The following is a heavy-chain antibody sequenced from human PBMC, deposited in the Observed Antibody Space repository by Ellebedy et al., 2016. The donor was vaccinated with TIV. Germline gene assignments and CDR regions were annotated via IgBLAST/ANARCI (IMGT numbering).Heavy chain of an antibody. CDR1: GGSISSYY. CDR3: ARGSIAARRRYYYGMDV. V-gene: IGHV4-59*01. Sequence: SETLSLTCTVSGGSISSYYWSWIRQPPGKGLEWIGYIYYSGSTNYNPSLKSRVTISVDTSKNQFSLKLSSVTAADTAVYYCARGSIAARRRYYYGMDVWGQGTTATVSS. J-gene: IGHJ6*02. D-gene: IGHD6-6*01. CDR2: IYYSGST.